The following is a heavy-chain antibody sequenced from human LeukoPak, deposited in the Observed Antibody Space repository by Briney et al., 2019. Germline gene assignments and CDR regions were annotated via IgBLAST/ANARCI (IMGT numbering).Heavy chain of an antibody. CDR2: ISSSSSYI. J-gene: IGHJ4*02. Sequence: GGSLRLSCAASGFTFSSYSMNWVRQAPGKGLEWVSSISSSSSYIYYADSVKGRFTISRDNAKNSLYLQMKSLRAEDTAVYYCAREVGREGYFDYWGQGTLVTVSS. D-gene: IGHD2-15*01. CDR3: AREVGREGYFDY. CDR1: GFTFSSYS. V-gene: IGHV3-21*01.